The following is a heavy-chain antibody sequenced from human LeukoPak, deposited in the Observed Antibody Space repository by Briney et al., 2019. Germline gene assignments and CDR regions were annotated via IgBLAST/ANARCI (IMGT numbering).Heavy chain of an antibody. V-gene: IGHV4-59*01. Sequence: SETLSLTCTVSGGSISSYYWSWIRQPPGKGLEWIVYIYYSGSTNYKPSLKSRVTISVDTSKNQFSLKLSSVTAADTAAYYCARGGYYGSGNDFRFDPWGQGTLVTVSS. CDR2: IYYSGST. CDR3: ARGGYYGSGNDFRFDP. CDR1: GGSISSYY. D-gene: IGHD3-10*01. J-gene: IGHJ5*02.